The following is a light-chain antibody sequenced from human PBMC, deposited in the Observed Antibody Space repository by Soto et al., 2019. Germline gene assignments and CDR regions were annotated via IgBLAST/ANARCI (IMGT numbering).Light chain of an antibody. CDR1: QSVGSN. CDR2: GAS. CDR3: QQYTNWPYT. Sequence: EIVMTQSPATLSVSPGERASLSCRASQSVGSNLAWNQQTAGQAPRLLIYGASTRATGIPARFRGSGSGTAFTLTFTSLQSEDFAVYSCQQYTNWPYTFGQGTKLEIK. J-gene: IGKJ2*01. V-gene: IGKV3-15*01.